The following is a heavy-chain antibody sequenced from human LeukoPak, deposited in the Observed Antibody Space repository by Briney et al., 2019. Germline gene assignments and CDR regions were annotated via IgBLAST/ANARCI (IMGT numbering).Heavy chain of an antibody. CDR3: GKEGGA. CDR2: IGGRGGST. J-gene: IGHJ5*02. CDR1: GFRFSDFT. D-gene: IGHD3-16*01. V-gene: IGHV3-23*01. Sequence: GGSLRLSCAASGFRFSDFTMTWVRQAPGKGPEWVSAIGGRGGSTYYADSLGGRFTISRDNSKDMVYLQMNSLKVEDTATYYCGKEGGAWGQGTKVAVSS.